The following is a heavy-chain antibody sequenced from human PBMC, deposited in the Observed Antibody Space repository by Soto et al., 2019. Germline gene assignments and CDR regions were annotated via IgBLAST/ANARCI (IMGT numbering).Heavy chain of an antibody. J-gene: IGHJ4*02. D-gene: IGHD2-2*01. CDR2: IIPILGIA. CDR3: ARSQLLRQSVVVPAAIDG. Sequence: QVQLVQSGAEVKKPGSSVKVSCKASGGTFSSYTISWVRQAPGQGLEWMGRIIPILGIANYAQKFQGRVTITADNSTSTAYRELSSRRSEDSAVYYCARSQLLRQSVVVPAAIDGWGQGTLVTVSS. V-gene: IGHV1-69*02. CDR1: GGTFSSYT.